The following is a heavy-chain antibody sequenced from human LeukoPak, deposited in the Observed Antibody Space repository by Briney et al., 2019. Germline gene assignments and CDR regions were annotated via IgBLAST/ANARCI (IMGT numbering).Heavy chain of an antibody. J-gene: IGHJ6*03. CDR2: INWKGVSI. CDR1: GFTFENFG. Sequence: PGGSLRLSCVASGFTFENFGMSWVRQAPGKGLEWVSGINWKGVSIGYADSVKGRFTISRDNAKNSLYLQMNSLRAEDTAFYYGARTGLGHCSSTSCYAGYYYYYTDVWGKGTTVTVS. CDR3: ARTGLGHCSSTSCYAGYYYYYTDV. D-gene: IGHD2-2*01. V-gene: IGHV3-20*04.